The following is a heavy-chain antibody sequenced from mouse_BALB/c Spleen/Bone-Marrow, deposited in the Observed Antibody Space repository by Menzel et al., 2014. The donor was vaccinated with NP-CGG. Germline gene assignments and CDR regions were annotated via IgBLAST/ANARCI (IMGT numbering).Heavy chain of an antibody. J-gene: IGHJ2*01. CDR3: ARDWDEYYFDH. Sequence: QVQLQQPGPELVKPGASVKMSCKASGYSFTSYYIHWVKQRPGQGLEWIGWIFPGSDNTKYNEKFKGKATLTADTSSSTAYMHLSSLTSEDSAVYFCARDWDEYYFDHWGQGTTLTVSS. CDR1: GYSFTSYY. CDR2: IFPGSDNT. D-gene: IGHD4-1*01. V-gene: IGHV1-66*01.